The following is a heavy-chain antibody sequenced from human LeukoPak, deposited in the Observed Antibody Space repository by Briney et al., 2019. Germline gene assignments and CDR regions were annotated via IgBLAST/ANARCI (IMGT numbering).Heavy chain of an antibody. Sequence: GGSLRLSCAASGFTFSSYEMNWVRQAPGKGLEWVSYISSSGSTIYYADSVKGRFTISRDNAKNSLYLQMNSLRAEDSAVYYCARDWAGYCSGGSCYSDYWGQGTLVTVSS. CDR3: ARDWAGYCSGGSCYSDY. J-gene: IGHJ4*03. V-gene: IGHV3-48*03. CDR1: GFTFSSYE. D-gene: IGHD2-15*01. CDR2: ISSSGSTI.